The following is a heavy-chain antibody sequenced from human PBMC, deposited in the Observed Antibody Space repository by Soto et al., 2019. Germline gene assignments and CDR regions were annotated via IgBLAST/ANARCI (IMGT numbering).Heavy chain of an antibody. J-gene: IGHJ5*02. CDR3: ARQQGGQVAVAGNNWFDP. CDR1: GGSVSSGSSY. V-gene: IGHV4-39*01. CDR2: IYYSGST. Sequence: SETLSLTCTVSGGSVSSGSSYWDWIRQPPGKGLEWIGSIYYSGSTYYNPSPKSRVTISVDTSKNQFSLKLSSVTAADTAVYYCARQQGGQVAVAGNNWFDPWGQGTLVTVSS. D-gene: IGHD6-19*01.